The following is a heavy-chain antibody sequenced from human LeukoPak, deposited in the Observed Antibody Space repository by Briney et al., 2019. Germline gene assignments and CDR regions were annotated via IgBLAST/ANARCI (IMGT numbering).Heavy chain of an antibody. V-gene: IGHV4-59*08. CDR2: IYYSGST. J-gene: IGHJ3*02. CDR1: GGSISSYY. CDR3: ARHVGSSPSKVVVVAATGKGAFDI. D-gene: IGHD2-15*01. Sequence: SETLSLTCTVSGGSISSYYWSWIRQPPGKGLEWTGYIYYSGSTDYNPSLKSRVTISVDTSKNQFSLKLSSVTAADTAVYYCARHVGSSPSKVVVVAATGKGAFDIWGQGTMVTVSS.